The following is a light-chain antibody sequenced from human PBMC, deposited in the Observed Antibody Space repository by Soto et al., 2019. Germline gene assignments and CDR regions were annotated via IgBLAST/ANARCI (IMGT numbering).Light chain of an antibody. CDR3: SSYTRSSTLV. V-gene: IGLV2-14*01. CDR1: SSDVGGYNY. CDR2: DVS. Sequence: QSALTQPASVSGSPGQSITISCTGTSSDVGGYNYVSWYQQHPDKAPKLMLYDVSNRPSGVSNRFSGSKSGNTASLTISGLQAEDEADYYCSSYTRSSTLVFGGGTKLTVL. J-gene: IGLJ2*01.